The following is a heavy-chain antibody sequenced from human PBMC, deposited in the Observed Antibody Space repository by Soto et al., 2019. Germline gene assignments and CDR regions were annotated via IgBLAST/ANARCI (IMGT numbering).Heavy chain of an antibody. Sequence: GGSLRLSCAASGFTFSSYAMSWVRQAPGKGLEWVSAISGSGGSTYYADSVKGRFTISRDNSKNTLYLQMNSLRAEDTAVYYCAKLSYYYDSSGYLRYWGQGTLVTVYS. CDR1: GFTFSSYA. J-gene: IGHJ4*02. V-gene: IGHV3-23*01. D-gene: IGHD3-22*01. CDR3: AKLSYYYDSSGYLRY. CDR2: ISGSGGST.